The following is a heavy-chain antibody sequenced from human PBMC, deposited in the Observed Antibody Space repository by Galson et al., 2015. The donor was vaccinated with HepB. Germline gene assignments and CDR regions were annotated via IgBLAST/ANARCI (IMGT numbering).Heavy chain of an antibody. V-gene: IGHV1-2*02. CDR2: INPNSGDT. CDR3: ARAYDTSGCYYFGY. D-gene: IGHD3-22*01. CDR1: GYTFTGHY. J-gene: IGHJ4*02. Sequence: SVKVSCKGSGYTFTGHYMHWVRQAPGQGLEWMGWINPNSGDTNYAQKFQGRVTMTRDTSINTAYMELSRLRSDDTAVYYCARAYDTSGCYYFGYWGQGTLVTVSS.